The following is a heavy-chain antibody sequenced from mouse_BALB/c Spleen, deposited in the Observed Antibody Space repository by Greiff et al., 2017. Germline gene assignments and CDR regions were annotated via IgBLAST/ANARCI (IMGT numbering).Heavy chain of an antibody. CDR1: GFTFTDYY. CDR3: ARGGYRYDEGAMDY. J-gene: IGHJ4*01. CDR2: IRNKANGYTT. V-gene: IGHV7-3*02. D-gene: IGHD2-14*01. Sequence: EVKVVASGGGLVQPGGSLRLSCATSGFTFTDYYMSWVRQPPGKALEWLGFIRNKANGYTTEYSASVKGRFTISRDNSQSILYLQMNTLRAEDSATYYCARGGYRYDEGAMDYWGQGTSVTVSS.